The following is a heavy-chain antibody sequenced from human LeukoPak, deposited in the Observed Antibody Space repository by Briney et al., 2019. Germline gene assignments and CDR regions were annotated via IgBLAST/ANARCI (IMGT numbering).Heavy chain of an antibody. Sequence: ASVKVSCKTSGYSFTDYYMHWVRQAPGQGLEWMGWINPNSGGTSSAQKFQGRVTMTRDTSITTVYMEVSWLTSDDTAIYYCARADRLDGGAYLIGPWGQGTLVTVSS. J-gene: IGHJ5*02. CDR3: ARADRLDGGAYLIGP. V-gene: IGHV1-2*02. D-gene: IGHD2-21*01. CDR2: INPNSGGT. CDR1: GYSFTDYY.